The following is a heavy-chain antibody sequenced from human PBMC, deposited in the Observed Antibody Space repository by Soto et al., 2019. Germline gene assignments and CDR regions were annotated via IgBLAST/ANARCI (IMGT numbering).Heavy chain of an antibody. D-gene: IGHD5-12*01. Sequence: PSETLSLTCTVSGGSISSSSYYWGWIRQPPGKGLEWIGSIYYSGSTYYNPSLKSRVTISVDTSKNQFSLKLSSVTAADTAVYYCARGYSGYDLVLDYWGQGTLVTVSS. CDR2: IYYSGST. V-gene: IGHV4-39*01. J-gene: IGHJ4*02. CDR1: GGSISSSSYY. CDR3: ARGYSGYDLVLDY.